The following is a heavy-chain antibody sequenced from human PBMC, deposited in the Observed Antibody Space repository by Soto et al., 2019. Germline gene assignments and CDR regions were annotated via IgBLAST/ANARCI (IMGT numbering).Heavy chain of an antibody. D-gene: IGHD5-18*01. V-gene: IGHV1-69*12. CDR1: GGTFSTYA. CDR2: IIPMFGTA. J-gene: IGHJ4*02. Sequence: QVQLVQSGAEVKKPESSVKVSCKAPGGTFSTYAISCVRQAPGQVLEWMGGIIPMFGTANYAQRFQARVMITADESSNTVYRELRRLRSEDTAVYFCASGIQLWLRRINNGYSGWGQGPLFTVSS. CDR3: ASGIQLWLRRINNGYSG.